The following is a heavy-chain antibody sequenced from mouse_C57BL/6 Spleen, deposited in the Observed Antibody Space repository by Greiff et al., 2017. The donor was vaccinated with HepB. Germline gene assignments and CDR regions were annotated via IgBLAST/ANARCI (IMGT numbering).Heavy chain of an antibody. CDR1: GYTFTSYW. D-gene: IGHD3-2*02. J-gene: IGHJ3*01. CDR2: IHPNSGST. CDR3: ARATAQSWFAY. Sequence: QVQLQQPGAELVKPGASVKLSCKASGYTFTSYWMHWVKQRPGQGLEWIGMIHPNSGSTNYNEKFKSKATLTVDKSSSTAYMQLSSLTSEDSAVYYCARATAQSWFAYWGQGTLVTVSA. V-gene: IGHV1-64*01.